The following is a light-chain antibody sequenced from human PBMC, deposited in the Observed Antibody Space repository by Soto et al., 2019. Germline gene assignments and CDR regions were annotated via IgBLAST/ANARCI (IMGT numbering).Light chain of an antibody. V-gene: IGKV1-39*01. Sequence: DIQMTQSPSSLSASVGDRVTITCRASQSISSYLNWYQQKPGKAPKLLIYAASSLQSGVPSRFSGSGPGTDFTLTISSLQPEDFATYYCQQSYSTLGGTFGQGTKVEIK. CDR2: AAS. CDR1: QSISSY. CDR3: QQSYSTLGGT. J-gene: IGKJ1*01.